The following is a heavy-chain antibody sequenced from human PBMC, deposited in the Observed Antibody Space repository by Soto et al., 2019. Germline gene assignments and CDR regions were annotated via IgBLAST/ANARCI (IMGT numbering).Heavy chain of an antibody. CDR1: GFTFSGYS. CDR2: ISTASRSV. V-gene: IGHV3-48*01. Sequence: EVQLVESGGGLGQPGGSLRLSCAASGFTFSGYSWNWVRQAPGKGLEWVAYISTASRSVNYADSVKGRFTVSRDNAKTSLYLQMDSLRGDDTAVYYCAREGSGRLFDHWGQGTLVTVSS. D-gene: IGHD1-26*01. J-gene: IGHJ5*02. CDR3: AREGSGRLFDH.